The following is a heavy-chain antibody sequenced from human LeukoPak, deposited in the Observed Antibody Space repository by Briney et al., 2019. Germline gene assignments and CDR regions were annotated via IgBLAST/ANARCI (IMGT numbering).Heavy chain of an antibody. J-gene: IGHJ4*02. CDR1: GFTFSSYG. CDR2: IWYDGSNK. V-gene: IGHV3-33*01. D-gene: IGHD2-15*01. Sequence: GGSLRLSCAASGFTFSSYGMHWVRQAPGKGLEWVAVIWYDGSNKYYADSVKGRFTISRDNSKNTLHLQMNSLRAEDTAVYYCAREPAGYCSGGSCYSPYYFDYWGQGTLVTVSS. CDR3: AREPAGYCSGGSCYSPYYFDY.